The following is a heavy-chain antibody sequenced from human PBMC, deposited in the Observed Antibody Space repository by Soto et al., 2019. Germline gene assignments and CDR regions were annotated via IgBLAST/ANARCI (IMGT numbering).Heavy chain of an antibody. CDR1: GFTFSSYG. Sequence: QVQLVESGGGVVQPGRSLRLSCAASGFTFSSYGMHWVRQAPGKGLEWVAVIWYDGRNKYYADSVKGRFTISRDNSKNTLYLQLNSLSAEDTAVYYCARVHIWAILPLVQSSLHQNDAFDIWGQGTMVTVSS. D-gene: IGHD6-6*01. CDR2: IWYDGRNK. CDR3: ARVHIWAILPLVQSSLHQNDAFDI. V-gene: IGHV3-33*01. J-gene: IGHJ3*02.